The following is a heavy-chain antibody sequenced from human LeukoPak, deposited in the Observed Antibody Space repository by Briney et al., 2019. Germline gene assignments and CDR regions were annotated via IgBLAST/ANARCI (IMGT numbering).Heavy chain of an antibody. CDR2: INPNRCGK. V-gene: IGHV1-2*02. D-gene: IGHD3-22*01. Sequence: GASVKVPYKASGYTFTGYYMHWVRQAPAQGLEWMGWINPNRCGKNYAQKFQGRVTKTRDTSISTAYMELSRLRADDTAVYYCARDDSSGYYFSFDYWGQGALVTVSS. CDR1: GYTFTGYY. CDR3: ARDDSSGYYFSFDY. J-gene: IGHJ4*02.